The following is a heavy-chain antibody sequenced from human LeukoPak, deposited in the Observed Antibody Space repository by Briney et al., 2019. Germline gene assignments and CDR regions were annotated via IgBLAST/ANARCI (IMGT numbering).Heavy chain of an antibody. V-gene: IGHV4-59*01. CDR3: ARGYSGYGYFDY. CDR2: IYYSGST. D-gene: IGHD5-12*01. Sequence: SETLSLTWTVSGGSISSYYWSWIRQPPGKGLEWIGYIYYSGSTNYNPSLKSRVTISVDTSKNQFSLKLSSVTAADTAVYYCARGYSGYGYFDYWGQGTLVTVSS. J-gene: IGHJ4*02. CDR1: GGSISSYY.